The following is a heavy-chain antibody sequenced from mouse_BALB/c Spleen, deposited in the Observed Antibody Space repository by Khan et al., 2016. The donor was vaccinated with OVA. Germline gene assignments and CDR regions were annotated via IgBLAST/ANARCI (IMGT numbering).Heavy chain of an antibody. D-gene: IGHD1-2*01. J-gene: IGHJ3*01. CDR3: ARRNYFGYTFAY. CDR1: GYTFTDYY. Sequence: QVQLQQSGAELVRPGASVKLSCKASGYTFTDYYINWVKQRTGQGLEWIGEISPGSGDTYYNERFKGKATLTADKSSSTAYMQLSSLTSEASAFYFCARRNYFGYTFAYWGQGTLVTVSA. CDR2: ISPGSGDT. V-gene: IGHV1-77*01.